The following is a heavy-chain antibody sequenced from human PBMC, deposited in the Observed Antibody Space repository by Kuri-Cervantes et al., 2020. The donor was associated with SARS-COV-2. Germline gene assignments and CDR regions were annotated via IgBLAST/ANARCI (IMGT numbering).Heavy chain of an antibody. CDR3: ARVDSSLTIDY. CDR2: IYHSGST. D-gene: IGHD6-13*01. CDR1: GGSISSGGYS. Sequence: SCAVSGGSISSGGYSWSWIRQPPGKGLEWIGYIYHSGSTYFNPSLKSRVTLSADRSKNQFSLSLTSVTAADTAVYYCARVDSSLTIDYWGQGTLVTVSS. V-gene: IGHV4-30-2*01. J-gene: IGHJ4*02.